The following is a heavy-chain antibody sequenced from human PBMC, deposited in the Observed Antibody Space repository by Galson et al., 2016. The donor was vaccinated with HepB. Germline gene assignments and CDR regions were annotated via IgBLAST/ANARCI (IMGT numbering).Heavy chain of an antibody. CDR1: GFTFSDYH. Sequence: SLRLSCAASGFTFSDYHMSWIRQAPGKGLEWVSYITSSGTSLYYADSVKGRFTISRDNAKKSLYLQINSLRAEDTAVYYCARDAFIPELEVLSGVHGADVWGQGTAVTVS. CDR3: ARDAFIPELEVLSGVHGADV. D-gene: IGHD1-7*01. V-gene: IGHV3-11*01. J-gene: IGHJ6*02. CDR2: ITSSGTSL.